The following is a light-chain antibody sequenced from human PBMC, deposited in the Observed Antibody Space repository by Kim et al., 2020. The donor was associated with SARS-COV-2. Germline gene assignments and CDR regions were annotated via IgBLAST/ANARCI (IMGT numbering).Light chain of an antibody. J-gene: IGKJ5*01. CDR3: HQYGTSPPIT. V-gene: IGKV3-20*01. Sequence: QGESATPSCKTSQSVNSAYLAWYQQKPGQAPRLLIHGASSRATGNPDRCSGSGSGTDFTLTISRLEPEDFAVYYCHQYGTSPPITFGQGTRLEIK. CDR1: QSVNSAY. CDR2: GAS.